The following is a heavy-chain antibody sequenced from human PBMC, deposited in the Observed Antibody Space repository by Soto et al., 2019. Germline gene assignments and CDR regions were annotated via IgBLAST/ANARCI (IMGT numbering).Heavy chain of an antibody. J-gene: IGHJ4*02. CDR3: ARGCRSSCPTGATFDY. CDR1: GGSINSGRNF. D-gene: IGHD2-15*01. Sequence: PSETLSLTCAVSGGSINSGRNFWGWIRQPPGKGLEWIGEMYHSGGTYYKPSLKSRVTISVDTSKNQLSLKLSSVTAADTAVYYCARGCRSSCPTGATFDYWGQGTLVTVSS. CDR2: MYHSGGT. V-gene: IGHV4-39*07.